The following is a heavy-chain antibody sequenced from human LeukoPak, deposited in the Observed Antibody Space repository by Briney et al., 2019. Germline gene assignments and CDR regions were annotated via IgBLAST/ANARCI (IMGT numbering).Heavy chain of an antibody. Sequence: PSETLSLTCTVSGGSISSYYWSWIRQPPGKGLEWIGYIYYSGSTNYNPSLKSRVTISVDTSKNQFSLKLSSVTAADTAVYYCARGLDDFWSGPYPPDYWGQGTLVTVSS. CDR1: GGSISSYY. CDR3: ARGLDDFWSGPYPPDY. D-gene: IGHD3-3*01. CDR2: IYYSGST. J-gene: IGHJ4*02. V-gene: IGHV4-59*01.